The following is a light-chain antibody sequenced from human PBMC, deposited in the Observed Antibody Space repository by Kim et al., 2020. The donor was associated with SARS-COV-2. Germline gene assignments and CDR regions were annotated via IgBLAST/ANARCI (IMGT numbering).Light chain of an antibody. Sequence: GQSITISCTGTSSDVGSYNLVSWYQQHPGKAPKLLIYEATKRPSGVSNRFSGSKSGNTASLTISGLQAEDETDYYCCSYAGSYTVIFGGGTQLTVL. J-gene: IGLJ2*01. CDR1: SSDVGSYNL. CDR3: CSYAGSYTVI. CDR2: EAT. V-gene: IGLV2-23*01.